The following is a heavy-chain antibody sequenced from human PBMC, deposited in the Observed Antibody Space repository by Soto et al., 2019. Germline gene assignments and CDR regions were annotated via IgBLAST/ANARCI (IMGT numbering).Heavy chain of an antibody. V-gene: IGHV4-39*01. J-gene: IGHJ5*01. Sequence: QLQESGPGLVKPSGTLSLTCTVSGDSITSSDYHWGWIRQPPGKGLEWIGDMYYSGTTYYNPSLKTRDTISVGADKNRFSLQLSSVTAADTAVYYGARRTAAAGGWFDSWGQGTLVTVSS. CDR3: ARRTAAAGGWFDS. CDR2: MYYSGTT. CDR1: GDSITSSDYH. D-gene: IGHD6-13*01.